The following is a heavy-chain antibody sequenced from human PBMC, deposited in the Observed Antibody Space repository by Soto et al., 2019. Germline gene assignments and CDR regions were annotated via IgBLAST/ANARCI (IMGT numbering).Heavy chain of an antibody. V-gene: IGHV3-30*03. CDR1: GFTFSSYG. J-gene: IGHJ4*02. Sequence: GGSLRLSCGASGFTFSSYGMHWVRQAPGKGLEWVAVISYDGSNKYYADSVKGRFTISRDISKNTLYLQMNSLRAEDTAVYYCASALYSSSWYYFDYWGQGTLVTVSS. CDR2: ISYDGSNK. D-gene: IGHD6-13*01. CDR3: ASALYSSSWYYFDY.